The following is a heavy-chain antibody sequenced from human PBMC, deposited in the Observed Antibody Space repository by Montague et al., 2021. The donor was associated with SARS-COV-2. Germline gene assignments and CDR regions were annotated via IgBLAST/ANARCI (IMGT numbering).Heavy chain of an antibody. D-gene: IGHD2-8*01. CDR3: ASRMGVRAPYDY. J-gene: IGHJ4*02. CDR2: VKYSGFT. CDR1: GASFSGYY. V-gene: IGHV4-34*01. Sequence: SETLSLTCAVSGASFSGYYWGWIRQPPGKGLEWIGEVKYSGFTNYKTSLKSRVTISIDTSKNRFSLNLGSVTAADTAVYYCASRMGVRAPYDYWGQGALVTVSS.